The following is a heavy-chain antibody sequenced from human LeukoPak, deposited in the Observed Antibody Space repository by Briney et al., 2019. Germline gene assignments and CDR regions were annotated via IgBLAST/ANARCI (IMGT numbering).Heavy chain of an antibody. CDR1: GFTFSSYE. D-gene: IGHD3-9*01. Sequence: GGSLRLSCAASGFTFSSYEMNWVRQAPGKGLEWVSYISSSGSTIYYADSVKGRFTISRDNAKNSLYLQMNRLRAEDTALYYCAKDTRDILTGYYNTALDYWGQGTLVTVSS. CDR3: AKDTRDILTGYYNTALDY. J-gene: IGHJ4*02. CDR2: ISSSGSTI. V-gene: IGHV3-48*03.